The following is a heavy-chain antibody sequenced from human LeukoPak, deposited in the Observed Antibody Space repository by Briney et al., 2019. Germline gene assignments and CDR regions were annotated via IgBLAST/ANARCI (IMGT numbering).Heavy chain of an antibody. CDR1: GFTLSSYS. J-gene: IGHJ4*02. CDR2: ISSGGTYI. CDR3: PRDLQHCSGTRCRGY. V-gene: IGHV3-21*06. Sequence: GGSLRLSCDASGFTLSSYSMSWFRQPPGTGLNWVSSISSGGTYIPYADSVKGRFTISRDNAKNSLSFQMNRLSAEDTAVYYCPRDLQHCSGTRCRGYWGQGTLVTVSS. D-gene: IGHD2-2*01.